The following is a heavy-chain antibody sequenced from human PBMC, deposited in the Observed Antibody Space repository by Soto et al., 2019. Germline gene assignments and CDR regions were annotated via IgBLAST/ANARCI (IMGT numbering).Heavy chain of an antibody. V-gene: IGHV4-4*02. CDR3: ARAHGYCSSTSCYYYYYYYMDV. Sequence: SETLSLTCAVSSGSISSSNWWSWVRQPPGKGLEWIGEIYHSGSTNYNPSLKSRVTISVDKSKNQFSLKLSSVTAADTAVYYCARAHGYCSSTSCYYYYYYYMDVWGKGTTVTVSS. CDR2: IYHSGST. J-gene: IGHJ6*03. D-gene: IGHD2-2*01. CDR1: SGSISSSNW.